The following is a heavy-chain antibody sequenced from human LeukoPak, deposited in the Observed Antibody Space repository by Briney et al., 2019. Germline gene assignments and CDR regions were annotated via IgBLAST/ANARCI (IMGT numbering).Heavy chain of an antibody. D-gene: IGHD3/OR15-3a*01. CDR1: GYTFTSYY. CDR2: INPSGGTT. CDR3: ARGGTWTIYYFDY. Sequence: ASVKVSCKASGYTFTSYYMHWVRQAPGQGLEWMGIINPSGGTTTYAQKFQGRVTMTRDTSTSTVYMELSSLRSEDTAVYFCARGGTWTIYYFDYWGQGTLVTVSS. V-gene: IGHV1-46*01. J-gene: IGHJ4*02.